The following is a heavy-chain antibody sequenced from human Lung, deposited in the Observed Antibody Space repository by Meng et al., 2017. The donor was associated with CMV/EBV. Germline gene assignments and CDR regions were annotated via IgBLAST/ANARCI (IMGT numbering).Heavy chain of an antibody. Sequence: ASVKVSCKASGYTFTAHYFHWVRQAPGQGLEWMGWIHPHRGDTNYAQHFQGRVTLTRDTSINTGYMELTRLTSDDTAVYYCARDNNWGPDYWGQGTLVTVSS. J-gene: IGHJ4*02. D-gene: IGHD7-27*01. CDR2: IHPHRGDT. CDR1: GYTFTAHY. CDR3: ARDNNWGPDY. V-gene: IGHV1-2*02.